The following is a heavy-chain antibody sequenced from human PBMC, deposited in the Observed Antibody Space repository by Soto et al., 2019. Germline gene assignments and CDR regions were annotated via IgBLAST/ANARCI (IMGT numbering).Heavy chain of an antibody. J-gene: IGHJ4*02. CDR1: GGSISSGDYY. V-gene: IGHV4-30-4*01. CDR3: ARENRGVITSQFDY. Sequence: SETLSLTCTVSGGSISSGDYYWSWIRQPPGKGLEWIGYIYYSGSTYYNPSLKSRVTISVDTSKNQFSLKLSSVTAADTAVYYCARENRGVITSQFDYWGQGTLVTVSS. CDR2: IYYSGST. D-gene: IGHD3-10*01.